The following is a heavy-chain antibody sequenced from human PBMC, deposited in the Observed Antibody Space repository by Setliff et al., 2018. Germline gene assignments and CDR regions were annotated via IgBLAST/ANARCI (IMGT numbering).Heavy chain of an antibody. Sequence: LSLTCTVSGGSISSGDYYWSWIRQPPGKGLEWIGYIYYSGSTYYNPSLKSRVTISVDTSKNQFSLKLSSVTAADTAVYYCARDSRNYYDSSGYPIDAFDIWGQGTMVTVSS. V-gene: IGHV4-30-4*08. CDR2: IYYSGST. CDR1: GGSISSGDYY. J-gene: IGHJ3*02. CDR3: ARDSRNYYDSSGYPIDAFDI. D-gene: IGHD3-22*01.